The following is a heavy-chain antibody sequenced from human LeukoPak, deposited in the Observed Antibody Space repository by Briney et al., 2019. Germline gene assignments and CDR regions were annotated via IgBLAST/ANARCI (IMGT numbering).Heavy chain of an antibody. CDR2: ISRSSSNT. CDR1: GFSFSSYS. Sequence: PGGSLRLSCAASGFSFSSYSMNWVRQAPGKGLEWVSSISRSSSNTYYADSLKGRFTISRDNAKNSLYLQMNSLRAEDTAVYYCAGPRGNWYIFDYWGQGTLVTVSS. J-gene: IGHJ4*02. CDR3: AGPRGNWYIFDY. D-gene: IGHD1-1*01. V-gene: IGHV3-21*01.